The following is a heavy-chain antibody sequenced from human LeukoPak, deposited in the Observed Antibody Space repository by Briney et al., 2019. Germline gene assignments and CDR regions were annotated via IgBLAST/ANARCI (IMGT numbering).Heavy chain of an antibody. Sequence: ASVKVSCNASGYSFPSFAISGVRQPPGQGREGMGWISVYNGNTNSAQKFQGRVTMTTDTSTRTAYMELRSLRSDDTAVYYCARVRELGISYYFDSWGQGTLLTVSS. CDR2: ISVYNGNT. CDR1: GYSFPSFA. V-gene: IGHV1-18*01. CDR3: ARVRELGISYYFDS. J-gene: IGHJ4*02. D-gene: IGHD7-27*01.